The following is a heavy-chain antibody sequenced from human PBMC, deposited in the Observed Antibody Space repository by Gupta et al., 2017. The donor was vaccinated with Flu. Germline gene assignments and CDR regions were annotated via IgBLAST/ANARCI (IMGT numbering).Heavy chain of an antibody. Sequence: QVQLVESGGGVVQPGKSLRLSCAASGFTFSSYGVHWVRQAPGKGLEWLAVIAYDGSGDYYADSGQGRFTISRDNFKNILFLQRNSLRAEDKAVDYCTREGSSNGDNRFHFDYWGQGTLVTVSS. CDR1: GFTFSSYG. V-gene: IGHV3-30*03. CDR3: TREGSSNGDNRFHFDY. D-gene: IGHD4/OR15-4a*01. J-gene: IGHJ4*02. CDR2: IAYDGSGD.